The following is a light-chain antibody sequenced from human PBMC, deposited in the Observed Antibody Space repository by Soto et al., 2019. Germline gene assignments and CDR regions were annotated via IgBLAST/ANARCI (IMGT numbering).Light chain of an antibody. CDR3: QQRSNWPRT. Sequence: EIVLTQSPATLSLSPGERAPLSCRAGKRISNYLAWYQQKPGQAPRLLIYDASNRATGIPARFSGSGSGTDFTLTISSLEPEDFAVYYCQQRSNWPRTFGQGTKVEIK. V-gene: IGKV3-11*01. J-gene: IGKJ1*01. CDR2: DAS. CDR1: KRISNY.